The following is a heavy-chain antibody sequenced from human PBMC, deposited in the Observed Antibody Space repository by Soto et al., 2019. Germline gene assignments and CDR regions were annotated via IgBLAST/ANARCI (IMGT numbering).Heavy chain of an antibody. Sequence: GGSLRLSCAASGFTFTSYWMSWVRQAPGKGLEWVANINQDGREKYYVESVKGRFTISGDNAKNSLYLQMNSLRAEDTAVYYCAREGITGTTGYYYYYMDVWGKGTTVTVSS. CDR3: AREGITGTTGYYYYYMDV. CDR1: GFTFTSYW. D-gene: IGHD1-7*01. CDR2: INQDGREK. J-gene: IGHJ6*03. V-gene: IGHV3-7*01.